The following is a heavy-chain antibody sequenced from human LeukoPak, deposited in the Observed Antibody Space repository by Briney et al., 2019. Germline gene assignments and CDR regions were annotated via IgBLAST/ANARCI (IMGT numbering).Heavy chain of an antibody. CDR3: VKGVSAYSSGWYGTLTAFDI. Sequence: GGSLRLSCAVSGFTFNTYGMHWVRQAPGKGLEWVAVISFEGSDKYYADSVKGRFTISRDNAKNTLYMQMNSLREEDAAVYYCVKGVSAYSSGWYGTLTAFDIWGQGTMVTVS. CDR1: GFTFNTYG. CDR2: ISFEGSDK. V-gene: IGHV3-30*18. D-gene: IGHD6-19*01. J-gene: IGHJ3*02.